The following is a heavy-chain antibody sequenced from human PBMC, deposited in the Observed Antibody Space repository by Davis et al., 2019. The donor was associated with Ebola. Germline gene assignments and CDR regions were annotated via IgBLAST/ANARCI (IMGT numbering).Heavy chain of an antibody. CDR3: ARSTWEWLLSFVY. V-gene: IGHV1-69*02. D-gene: IGHD3-3*01. J-gene: IGHJ4*02. CDR2: IIPVVAIA. CDR1: GDSFSRFT. Sequence: SVKVSCKASGDSFSRFTLSWVRQAPGKGPEWIGRIIPVVAIASYAQTFQGRVTITADTSASTAYMELSSLRSEDTAVYYCARSTWEWLLSFVYWGQGTLVTVSS.